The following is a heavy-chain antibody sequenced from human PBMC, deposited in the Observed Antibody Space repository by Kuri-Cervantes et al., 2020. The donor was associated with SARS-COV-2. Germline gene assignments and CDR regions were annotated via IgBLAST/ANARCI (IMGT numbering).Heavy chain of an antibody. J-gene: IGHJ6*02. CDR1: GFTFSNYA. CDR3: ARALTSGYYYYGMDV. V-gene: IGHV3-30-3*01. D-gene: IGHD2-2*01. CDR2: ISYDGSNK. Sequence: LSLTCAVSGFTFSNYAMHWVRQAPGKGLEWVAVISYDGSNKYYADSVKGRFTISRDNSKNTLHLQMNSLRAEDTAVYYCARALTSGYYYYGMDVWGQGTTVTVSS.